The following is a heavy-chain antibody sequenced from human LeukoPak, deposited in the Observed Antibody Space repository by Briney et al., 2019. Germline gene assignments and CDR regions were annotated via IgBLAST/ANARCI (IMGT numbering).Heavy chain of an antibody. D-gene: IGHD6-19*01. CDR1: GFTFSSYG. V-gene: IGHV3-30*18. CDR3: AKDIAVAGTWGYYYYYMDV. J-gene: IGHJ6*03. CDR2: ISYDGSNK. Sequence: PGGSLRLSCAASGFTFSSYGMHWVRQAPGKGLEWVAVISYDGSNKYYADSVKGRFTISRDNSKNTLYLQMNSLRAEDTAVYYCAKDIAVAGTWGYYYYYMDVWGKGTTVTVSS.